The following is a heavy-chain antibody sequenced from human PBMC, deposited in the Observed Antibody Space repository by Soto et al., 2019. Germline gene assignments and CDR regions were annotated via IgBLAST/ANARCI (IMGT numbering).Heavy chain of an antibody. CDR2: ISYSGTT. V-gene: IGHV4-31*03. CDR1: GNSIATGSYY. CDR3: ARVGHSGESTANFDI. D-gene: IGHD2-15*01. J-gene: IGHJ3*02. Sequence: LSLTCTVSGNSIATGSYYWSWIRQHPGKGLEWIGYISYSGTTYYNPSLKSRFTLSLDMSQNQFSLRLTAVTAADTAVYYCARVGHSGESTANFDIWGQGTMVTVSS.